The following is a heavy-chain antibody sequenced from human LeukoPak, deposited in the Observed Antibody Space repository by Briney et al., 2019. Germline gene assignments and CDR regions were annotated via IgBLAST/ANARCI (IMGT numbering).Heavy chain of an antibody. D-gene: IGHD5-12*01. CDR2: ISSSGSTT. J-gene: IGHJ4*02. V-gene: IGHV3-48*03. CDR1: GFIFSRYE. CDR3: ARVGGGYTSFDY. Sequence: PGGSLRLSCAVSGFIFSRYEMNWVRQAPGKGLEWVSYISSSGSTTYYADSVKGRFTVSRDDAKNSLYLQINSLRSDDTAVYYCARVGGGYTSFDYWGQGALVTVSS.